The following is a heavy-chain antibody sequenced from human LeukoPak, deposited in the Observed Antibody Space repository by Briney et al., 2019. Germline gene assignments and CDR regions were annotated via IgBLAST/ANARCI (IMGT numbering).Heavy chain of an antibody. CDR2: ISGSGGST. J-gene: IGHJ4*02. CDR3: ARDQGFGVVIPFDY. CDR1: GFTFSSYA. D-gene: IGHD3-3*01. Sequence: HPGGSLRLSCAASGFTFSSYAMSWVRQAPGKGLEWVSAISGSGGSTYYADSVKGRFTISRDNSKNTLYLQMNSLRAEDTAVYYYARDQGFGVVIPFDYWGQGTLVTVSS. V-gene: IGHV3-23*01.